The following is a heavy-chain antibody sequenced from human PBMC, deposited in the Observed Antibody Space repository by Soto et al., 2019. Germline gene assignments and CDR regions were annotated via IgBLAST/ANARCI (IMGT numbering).Heavy chain of an antibody. Sequence: EVQLVESGGGLVQPGGSLRLSCAASGFTFSSYSMNWVRQAPGKGLEWVSYISSSSSTIYYADSVKGRFTISRDNANKSLYLQMNSLTAEATAVYYCASQSSEWLLFASWGQGTLVTVSS. V-gene: IGHV3-48*01. CDR3: ASQSSEWLLFAS. J-gene: IGHJ4*02. D-gene: IGHD5-12*01. CDR2: ISSSSSTI. CDR1: GFTFSSYS.